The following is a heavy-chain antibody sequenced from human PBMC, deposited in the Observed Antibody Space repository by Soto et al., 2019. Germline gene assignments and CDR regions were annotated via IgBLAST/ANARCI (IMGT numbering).Heavy chain of an antibody. CDR1: GDSVSSNSAA. V-gene: IGHV6-1*01. CDR2: TYYRSKWYN. J-gene: IGHJ4*02. CDR3: ARDLVTFGGVIVSVY. D-gene: IGHD3-16*02. Sequence: HCLSLTCDISGDSVSSNSAAWNWIRQTPSRGLEWLGRTYYRSKWYNDYAVSVKSRITINPDTSKNQFSLQLNSVTPEDTAVYYCARDLVTFGGVIVSVYWGQGTLVTVSS.